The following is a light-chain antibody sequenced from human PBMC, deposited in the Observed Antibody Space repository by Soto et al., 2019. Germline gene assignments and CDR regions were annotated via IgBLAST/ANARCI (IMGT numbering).Light chain of an antibody. CDR3: QQYDNLSIT. Sequence: DIQMAQSPSSLSASVVDRVTITCQASQSISSYLNWYQQKPGKAPKLLIYDASNLETGVPSRFSGSGSGTDFTFTISSLQPEDIATYYCQQYDNLSITFGQGTRLEIK. CDR2: DAS. V-gene: IGKV1-33*01. J-gene: IGKJ5*01. CDR1: QSISSY.